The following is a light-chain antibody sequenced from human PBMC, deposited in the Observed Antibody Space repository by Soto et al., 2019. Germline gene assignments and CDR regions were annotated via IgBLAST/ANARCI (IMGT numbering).Light chain of an antibody. CDR2: TNN. J-gene: IGLJ2*01. CDR1: SSNIGSNT. V-gene: IGLV1-44*01. Sequence: QSVLTQPPSASGTPGQRVTISCSGSSSNIGSNTVTWYQQLPGTAPKLLIYTNNQRPSVVPDRFSGSKSGTSASLAISGLQSDDEADYYCSPCAGSLNHVVFGGGTKLTVL. CDR3: SPCAGSLNHVV.